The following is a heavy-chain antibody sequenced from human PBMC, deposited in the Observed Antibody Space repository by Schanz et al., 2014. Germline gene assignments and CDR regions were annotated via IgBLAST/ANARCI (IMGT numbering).Heavy chain of an antibody. CDR2: ISGSGGST. V-gene: IGHV3-23*01. J-gene: IGHJ4*02. D-gene: IGHD2-15*01. Sequence: EVQLLESGGGLVQPGESLRVSCAASGFTFNSYAMSWVRQAPGRGLEWVSGISGSGGSTYYADSVKGRFTISRDNSKNTLYLQMNTLRAEDTAVYYCARDRGYCSGGSCLTFDYWGQGTLXTVSS. CDR3: ARDRGYCSGGSCLTFDY. CDR1: GFTFNSYA.